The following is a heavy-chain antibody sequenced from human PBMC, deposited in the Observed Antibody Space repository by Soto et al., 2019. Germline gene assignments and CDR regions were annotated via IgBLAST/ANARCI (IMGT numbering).Heavy chain of an antibody. CDR2: NYYSGST. J-gene: IGHJ5*02. CDR1: GAPINNSNW. V-gene: IGHV4-4*02. CDR3: ASSGAVGGTVTLRGGYRFDP. D-gene: IGHD6-19*01. Sequence: PSATLSLTGAALGAPINNSNWWGWVRQSPGKGLEWMGENYYSGSTNYNPSLKSRVSISADKSKNHISLKLSFVTVADTAVYYCASSGAVGGTVTLRGGYRFDPWGQGTQVTVSS.